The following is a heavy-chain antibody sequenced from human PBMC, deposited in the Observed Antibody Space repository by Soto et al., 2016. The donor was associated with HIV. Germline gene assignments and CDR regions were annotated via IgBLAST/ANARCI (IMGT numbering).Heavy chain of an antibody. D-gene: IGHD3-22*01. V-gene: IGHV1-69*01. Sequence: QVQLVQSGAEVKKPGSSVKVSCKTSGGTFSNYAISWVRQAPGQGLEWMGGIIPIFRTTNYAQKFQGRVTITADESTSTAYMELSSLTSEDTAVYYCARRYDSPGYYPGGVHPWGQGNPWSPSPQ. J-gene: IGHJ5*02. CDR2: IIPIFRTT. CDR1: GGTFSNYA. CDR3: ARRYDSPGYYPGGVHP.